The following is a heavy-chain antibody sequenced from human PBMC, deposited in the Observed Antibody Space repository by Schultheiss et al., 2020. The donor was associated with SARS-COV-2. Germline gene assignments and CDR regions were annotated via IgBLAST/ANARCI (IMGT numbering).Heavy chain of an antibody. V-gene: IGHV4-34*01. CDR3: ARLAPVKYYDFWSGSFSFLGPQEDAFDI. CDR2: INHSGST. J-gene: IGHJ3*02. CDR1: GGSISSYY. D-gene: IGHD3-3*01. Sequence: SQTLSLTCTVSGGSISSYYWSWIRQPPGKGLEWIGEINHSGSTNYNPSLKSRVTISVDTSKNQFSLKLSSVTAADTAVYYCARLAPVKYYDFWSGSFSFLGPQEDAFDIWGQGTMVTVSS.